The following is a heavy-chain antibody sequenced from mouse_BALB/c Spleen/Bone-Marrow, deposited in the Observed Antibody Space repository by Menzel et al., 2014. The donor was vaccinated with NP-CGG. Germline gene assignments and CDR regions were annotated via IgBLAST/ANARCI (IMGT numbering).Heavy chain of an antibody. Sequence: QVQLQQSGAELARPGASVKMSCKASGYTFXSNTMHWVKQRPGQGLEWIGYINPSSGYTNYNQKFKDKATLTADKSSSTAYMQLSSLTSEDSAVYYCARGGNFDYWGQGTTLTVSS. D-gene: IGHD1-1*01. CDR3: ARGGNFDY. CDR1: GYTFXSNT. V-gene: IGHV1-4*01. J-gene: IGHJ2*01. CDR2: INPSSGYT.